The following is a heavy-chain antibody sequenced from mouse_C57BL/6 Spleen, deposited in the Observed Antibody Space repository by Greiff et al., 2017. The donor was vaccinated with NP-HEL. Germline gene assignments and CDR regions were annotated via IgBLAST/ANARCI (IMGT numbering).Heavy chain of an antibody. J-gene: IGHJ2*01. D-gene: IGHD2-5*01. V-gene: IGHV1-22*01. CDR3: ARGDDYSNSLDY. CDR1: GYTFTDYN. Sequence: EVKLQESGPELVKPGASVKMSCKASGYTFTDYNMHWVKQSHGKSLEWIGYINPNNGGTSYNQKFKGKATLTVNKSSSTAYMELRSLTSEDSAVYYCARGDDYSNSLDYWGQGTTLTVSS. CDR2: INPNNGGT.